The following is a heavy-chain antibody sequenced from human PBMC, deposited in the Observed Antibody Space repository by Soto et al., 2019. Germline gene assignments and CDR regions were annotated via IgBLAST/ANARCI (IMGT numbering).Heavy chain of an antibody. CDR3: ARGHPSIAARRLTYNWFDP. CDR2: IIPIFGTA. Sequence: SVKVSCKASGGTFSSYAISWVRQAPGQGLEWMGGIIPIFGTANYAQKFQGRVTITADESTSTAYMELSSLRSEDTAVHYCARGHPSIAARRLTYNWFDPWGQGTLVTVSS. V-gene: IGHV1-69*13. D-gene: IGHD6-6*01. J-gene: IGHJ5*02. CDR1: GGTFSSYA.